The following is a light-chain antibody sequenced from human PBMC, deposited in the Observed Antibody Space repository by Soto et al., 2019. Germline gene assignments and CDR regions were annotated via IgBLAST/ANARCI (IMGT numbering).Light chain of an antibody. CDR1: QSFSSSY. Sequence: EIVLTQSPGTLSLSPGERATLSCRASQSFSSSYLAWYQQKPGQAPRLLIYGASSRATGIPDRFSGSGSGTDFTLTISRLEPEDFAVDYCQQYGSSPFTFGPGTKVDIQ. J-gene: IGKJ3*01. V-gene: IGKV3-20*01. CDR2: GAS. CDR3: QQYGSSPFT.